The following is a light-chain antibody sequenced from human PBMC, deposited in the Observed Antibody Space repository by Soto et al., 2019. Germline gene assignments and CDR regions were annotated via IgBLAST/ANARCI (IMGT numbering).Light chain of an antibody. CDR3: QQYDNLPYP. Sequence: DIRMTQSPSSLSASVGDRVTITCQASQDISNYLNWYQQKPGKAPKLLIYDASNLEKAAPSRFSGSGPGTDFTFTIGSVRPVDIATYYCQQYDNLPYPLRQGPKLHIK. J-gene: IGKJ2*01. CDR2: DAS. CDR1: QDISNY. V-gene: IGKV1-33*01.